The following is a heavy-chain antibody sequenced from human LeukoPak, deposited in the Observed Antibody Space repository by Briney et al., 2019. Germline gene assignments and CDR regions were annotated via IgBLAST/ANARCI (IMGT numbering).Heavy chain of an antibody. CDR3: ARGHLRIRAFDI. CDR1: GGSFSGYY. Sequence: SETLSLTCAVYGGSFSGYYWSWIRQPPGKVLEWIGEINHSGSTNYNPSLKSRVTISVDTSKNQFSLKLSSVTAADTAVYYCARGHLRIRAFDIWGQGTMVTVSS. D-gene: IGHD3-16*01. CDR2: INHSGST. V-gene: IGHV4-34*01. J-gene: IGHJ3*02.